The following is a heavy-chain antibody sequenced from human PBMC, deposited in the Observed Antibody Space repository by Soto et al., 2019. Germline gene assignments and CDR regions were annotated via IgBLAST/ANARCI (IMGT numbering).Heavy chain of an antibody. D-gene: IGHD3-3*01. V-gene: IGHV6-1*01. J-gene: IGHJ6*02. CDR1: GYSFSINSAA. CDR3: ARNHFWRGYDENVNYYYYGMDV. Sequence: PSQTLSLTGSISGYSFSINSAAWNWIRQSPSRGLEWLGRTYYRSKWYNDYALSVTRQITIIPDTAKIQFSLRMNSVTPEDTAVYYCARNHFWRGYDENVNYYYYGMDVWGQGTKVTVFS. CDR2: TYYRSKWYN.